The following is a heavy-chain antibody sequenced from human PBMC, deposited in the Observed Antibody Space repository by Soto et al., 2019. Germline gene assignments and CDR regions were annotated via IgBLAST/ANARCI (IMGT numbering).Heavy chain of an antibody. D-gene: IGHD3-22*01. Sequence: GGSLRLSCSASGFTFSSYAMHWVRQAPGKGLEYVSAISSNGGSTYYADSVKGRFTISRDNSKNTLYLQMSSLRAEDTAVYYCVKDRDYYDSSGSDYWGQGTLVTVSP. CDR3: VKDRDYYDSSGSDY. V-gene: IGHV3-64D*06. CDR2: ISSNGGST. CDR1: GFTFSSYA. J-gene: IGHJ4*02.